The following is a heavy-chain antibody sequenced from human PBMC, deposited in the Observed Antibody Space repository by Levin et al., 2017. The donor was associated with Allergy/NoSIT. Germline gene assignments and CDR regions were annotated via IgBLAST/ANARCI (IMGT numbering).Heavy chain of an antibody. CDR2: ISYDGNSK. D-gene: IGHD6-19*01. J-gene: IGHJ6*02. CDR3: AKDYSAVAFTSCWYPISYGMDG. CDR1: RFTFSRYG. V-gene: IGHV3-30*18. Sequence: GGSLRLSCAASRFTFSRYGMHWVRQAPGKGLEWLAVISYDGNSKYYADSVKGRFTISRDNSKNTLYLQMSSLRADDTAVFYCAKDYSAVAFTSCWYPISYGMDGWGQGTTVTVSS.